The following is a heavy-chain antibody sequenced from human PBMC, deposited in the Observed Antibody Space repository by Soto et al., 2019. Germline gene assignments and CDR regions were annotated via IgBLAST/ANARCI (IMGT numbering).Heavy chain of an antibody. D-gene: IGHD3-10*01. V-gene: IGHV3-66*01. CDR3: ARDALWYDRSFDI. Sequence: PGGSLRLSCAASGFTVSSNYMSWVRQAPGKGLEWVSVIYSGGSTYYADSVKGRFTISRDNSKNTLYLQMNSLRAEDTAVYYCARDALWYDRSFDIWGQGTMVTVSS. CDR1: GFTVSSNY. J-gene: IGHJ3*02. CDR2: IYSGGST.